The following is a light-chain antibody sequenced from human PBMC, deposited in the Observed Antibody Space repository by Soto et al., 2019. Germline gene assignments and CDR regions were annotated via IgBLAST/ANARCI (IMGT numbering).Light chain of an antibody. CDR2: DVS. V-gene: IGLV2-14*03. CDR1: SSDVGGYNY. Sequence: QSALTQPASVSGSPGQSITISCTGTSSDVGGYNYVSWYQHHPGKAPKLMIYDVSKRPSGVSNRFSGSKSGNTASLTISGLQPEDEADYYCCSYTTSNTRQLVFGTGTKLTV. J-gene: IGLJ1*01. CDR3: CSYTTSNTRQLV.